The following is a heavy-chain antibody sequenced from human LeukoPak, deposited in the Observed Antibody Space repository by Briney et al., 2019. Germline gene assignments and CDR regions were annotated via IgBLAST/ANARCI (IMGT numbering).Heavy chain of an antibody. CDR1: GFSFSSCD. V-gene: IGHV3-30*03. Sequence: SGGSLRLSCAASGFSFSSCDMHWVRQAPGKGLEWVAVISYDGSSKYYADSMKGRFTISRDNSKNTLYLQMNSLRTEDTAVYYCARASAMVREPYGMDVWGQGTTVTVSS. CDR3: ARASAMVREPYGMDV. J-gene: IGHJ6*02. CDR2: ISYDGSSK. D-gene: IGHD5-18*01.